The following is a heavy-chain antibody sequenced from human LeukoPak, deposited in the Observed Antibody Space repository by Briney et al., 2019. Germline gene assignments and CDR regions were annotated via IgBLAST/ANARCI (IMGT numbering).Heavy chain of an antibody. V-gene: IGHV1-2*02. J-gene: IGHJ4*02. CDR2: INPNSGGT. D-gene: IGHD1-26*01. Sequence: ASVKVTCKASGYTFTGYYMHWVRQAPGQGLEWMGWINPNSGGTNYAQKFQGRVTMTRDTSISTAYMELSRLRSDDTAVYYCARDWVYSGSYLLGYWGQGTLVTVSS. CDR3: ARDWVYSGSYLLGY. CDR1: GYTFTGYY.